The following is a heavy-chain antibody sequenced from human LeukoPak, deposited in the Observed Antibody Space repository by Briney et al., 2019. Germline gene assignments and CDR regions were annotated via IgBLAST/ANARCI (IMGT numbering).Heavy chain of an antibody. J-gene: IGHJ3*02. CDR2: IYYSGST. CDR1: GGPISSSSYY. Sequence: SETLSLTCTVSGGPISSSSYYWGWIRQPPGKGLEWIGSIYYSGSTYYNPSLKSRVTISVDTSKNQFSLKLSSVTAADTAVYYCARDGGLSAFDIWGQGTMVTVSS. V-gene: IGHV4-39*07. CDR3: ARDGGLSAFDI. D-gene: IGHD3-16*01.